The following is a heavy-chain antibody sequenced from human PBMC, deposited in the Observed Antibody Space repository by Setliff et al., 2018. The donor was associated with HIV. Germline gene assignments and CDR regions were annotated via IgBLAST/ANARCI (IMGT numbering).Heavy chain of an antibody. CDR1: DDSMTSNY. Sequence: SETLSLTCTVSDDSMTSNYWSWIRQPPGKGLEWIGYIYYSGSTNYNPSLKSRVTISVDTSKNQFSLKLSSVTAADTAVYYCARGKNYYDSSGYHYWGQGTLFTVSS. CDR3: ARGKNYYDSSGYHY. CDR2: IYYSGST. V-gene: IGHV4-59*01. D-gene: IGHD3-22*01. J-gene: IGHJ4*02.